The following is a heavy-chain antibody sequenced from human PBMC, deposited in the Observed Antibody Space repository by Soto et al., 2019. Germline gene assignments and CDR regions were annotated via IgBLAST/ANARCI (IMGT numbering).Heavy chain of an antibody. CDR3: ASDYGHDCSRGRCYFYF. CDR2: IIPIFGTA. V-gene: IGHV1-69*13. J-gene: IGHJ4*02. CDR1: GGTFSSYA. Sequence: SVKVSCKASGGTFSSYAISWVRQAPGQGLEWMGGIIPIFGTANYAQKFQGRVTITADESTSTAHLELSSLRSEDTAVYVCASDYGHDCSRGRCYFYFWGQGTLVTVSS. D-gene: IGHD2-15*01.